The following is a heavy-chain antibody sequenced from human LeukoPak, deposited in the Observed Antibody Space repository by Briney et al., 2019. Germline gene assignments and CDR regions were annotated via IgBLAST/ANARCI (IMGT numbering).Heavy chain of an antibody. J-gene: IGHJ4*02. CDR2: IYYSGTT. Sequence: SETLSLTCTVSGGSIGGSIYYWAWIRQPPGKELEWIGSIYYSGTTYYNPSLKSRVTISVDTSKNQFSLKLTSVTAADTAVYYCARRGGRYYIDYWGQGTLVTVSS. D-gene: IGHD3-10*01. CDR1: GGSIGGSIYY. V-gene: IGHV4-39*01. CDR3: ARRGGRYYIDY.